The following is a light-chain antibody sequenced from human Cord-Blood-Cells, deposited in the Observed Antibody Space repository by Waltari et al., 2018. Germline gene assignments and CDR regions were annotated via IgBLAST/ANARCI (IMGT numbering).Light chain of an antibody. CDR2: DAS. CDR1: QSVSSY. CDR3: QQRSNWPLT. J-gene: IGKJ4*01. Sequence: EIVLTQSPATPSLSPGERATLSCRASQSVSSYLAWYQQKPGQAPMLLIYDASNRATGIPARFSGSGSGTDFTLTISSLEPEDFAVYYCQQRSNWPLTFGGGTKVEIK. V-gene: IGKV3-11*01.